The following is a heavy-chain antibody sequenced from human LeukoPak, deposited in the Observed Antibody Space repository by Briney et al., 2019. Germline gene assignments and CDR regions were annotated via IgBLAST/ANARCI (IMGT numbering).Heavy chain of an antibody. CDR1: GGSISNYY. Sequence: SETLSLTCTVSGGSISNYYWSWIRQPPGKGLEWIGYIYYSGSTNYNPSLKSRVTISVDTSKNQFSLKLSSVTAADTAVYYCARDRRFDYWGQGTLVTVSS. V-gene: IGHV4-59*01. J-gene: IGHJ4*02. CDR3: ARDRRFDY. CDR2: IYYSGST.